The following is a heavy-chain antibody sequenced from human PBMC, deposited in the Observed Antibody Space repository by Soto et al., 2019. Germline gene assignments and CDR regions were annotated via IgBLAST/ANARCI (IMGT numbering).Heavy chain of an antibody. CDR3: PKGLGNYLAFTY. J-gene: IGHJ4*02. D-gene: IGHD1-7*01. CDR1: AFSFSTYG. CDR2: ISNDGSNK. V-gene: IGHV3-30*18. Sequence: QVHLVESGGGGVQPGRSLRLTCAASAFSFSTYGMHWVRQAPGKGLEWVAFISNDGSNKYYADSVKGRFTISRDNSKNTLYLQMNSPRAEDTAVYYCPKGLGNYLAFTYWGQGTLVTVSS.